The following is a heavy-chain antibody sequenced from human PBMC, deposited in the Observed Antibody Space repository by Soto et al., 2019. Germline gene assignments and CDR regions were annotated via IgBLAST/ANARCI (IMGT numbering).Heavy chain of an antibody. D-gene: IGHD3-22*01. V-gene: IGHV3-33*01. CDR3: ARPAYYYDSSGYYHLDY. CDR1: GFTFSSYG. J-gene: IGHJ4*02. Sequence: QVQLVESGGGVVQPGRSLRLSCAASGFTFSSYGMHWVRQAPGKGLEWVAVIWYDGSNKYYADSVKGRFTISRDNSNNTLDLQMHSLRAEDTAVYYCARPAYYYDSSGYYHLDYWGQGTLVTVSS. CDR2: IWYDGSNK.